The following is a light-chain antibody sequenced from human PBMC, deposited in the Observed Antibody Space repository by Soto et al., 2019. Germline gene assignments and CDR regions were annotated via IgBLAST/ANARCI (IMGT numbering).Light chain of an antibody. Sequence: EIVLTQSPATLSLSPGERATLSCRASQSVSSYLAWYQQKPGQAPRLLIYDASNRATGIPARFSGSGSGTAFTLTISSLEPKDFAVYYCQQRSNWPLFTFGPGTKVDIK. CDR2: DAS. V-gene: IGKV3-11*01. J-gene: IGKJ3*01. CDR1: QSVSSY. CDR3: QQRSNWPLFT.